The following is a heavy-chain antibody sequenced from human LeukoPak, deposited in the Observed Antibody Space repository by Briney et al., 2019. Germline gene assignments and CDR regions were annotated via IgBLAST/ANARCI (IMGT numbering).Heavy chain of an antibody. Sequence: SETLSLTCAVYGGSISSYYWSWIRQPPGKGLEWIGYIYYSGSTNYNPSLKSRVTISVDTSKNQFSLKLSPVTAADTAVYYCARADTAMEPLDYWGQGTLVTVSS. CDR3: ARADTAMEPLDY. CDR1: GGSISSYY. V-gene: IGHV4-59*01. J-gene: IGHJ4*02. CDR2: IYYSGST. D-gene: IGHD5-18*01.